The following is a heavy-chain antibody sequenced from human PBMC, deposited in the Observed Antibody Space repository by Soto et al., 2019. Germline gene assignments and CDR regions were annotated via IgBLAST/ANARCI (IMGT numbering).Heavy chain of an antibody. CDR1: GFTFSSYS. J-gene: IGHJ5*02. CDR3: AREALLNWFPP. V-gene: IGHV3-48*01. CDR2: ISSSSSTI. Sequence: EVQLVESGGGLVQPGGSLRLSCAASGFTFSSYSMNWVRQAPGKGLEWVSYISSSSSTIYYADSVKGRFTISRDNAKNSLYMQMNSLRAEDTAVYYCAREALLNWFPPWGQGTLVTVSS.